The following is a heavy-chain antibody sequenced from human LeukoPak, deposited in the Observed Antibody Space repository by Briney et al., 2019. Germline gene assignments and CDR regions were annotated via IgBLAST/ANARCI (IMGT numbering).Heavy chain of an antibody. D-gene: IGHD2-2*01. CDR1: GFTFSDHF. V-gene: IGHV3-72*01. J-gene: IGHJ4*02. Sequence: GGSLRLSCAASGFTFSDHFLDWVRQAPGKGLVWVGRTRNKAHNYTTSYAASVQGRFTISRHASKKLMYLQMNSLKTEDTAVYFCVRDQGRPGDYWGQGTLVTVSS. CDR3: VRDQGRPGDY. CDR2: TRNKAHNYTT.